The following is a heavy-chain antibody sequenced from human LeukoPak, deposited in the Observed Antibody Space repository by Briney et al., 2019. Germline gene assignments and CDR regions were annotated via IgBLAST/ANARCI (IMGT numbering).Heavy chain of an antibody. CDR1: GFSLSTSGMR. J-gene: IGHJ4*02. D-gene: IGHD1-26*01. V-gene: IGHV2-70*04. Sequence: SGPALVKPTQTLTLTCTFSGFSLSTSGMRVSWIHQPPGKALEWLARIDWDDDKFYSTSLKTRLTISKDTSKNQVVLTMTNMGPVDTATYYCARLNSGTYLDYWGQGTLVTVSS. CDR2: IDWDDDK. CDR3: ARLNSGTYLDY.